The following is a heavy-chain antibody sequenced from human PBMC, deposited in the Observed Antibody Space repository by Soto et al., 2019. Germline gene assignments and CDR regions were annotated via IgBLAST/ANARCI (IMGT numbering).Heavy chain of an antibody. CDR2: MYYSGTT. CDR3: AVVDSTGNWFDP. J-gene: IGHJ5*02. CDR1: GGSISSSDFY. D-gene: IGHD3-22*01. V-gene: IGHV4-39*01. Sequence: SETLSLTCTVSGGSISSSDFYWGWLRQPPGKGLDFIGSMYYSGTTYYNPSLKNRITISVDTSKNQFSLKLISVTAAVTAVYYCAVVDSTGNWFDPSGQGALVTVSS.